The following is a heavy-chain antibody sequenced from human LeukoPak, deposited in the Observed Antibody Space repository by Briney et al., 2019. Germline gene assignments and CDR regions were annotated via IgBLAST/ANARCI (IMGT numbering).Heavy chain of an antibody. CDR3: ARFVDWELLSPFDY. D-gene: IGHD1-26*01. V-gene: IGHV3-23*01. CDR1: GFTFSSYG. CDR2: ISGSGAST. Sequence: GGSLRLSCAASGFTFSSYGLSWVRQAPGKGLEWVSAISGSGASTYYADSVKGRFTCSRDNSKNTLYLYMNSLRAEDTAVYYCARFVDWELLSPFDYWGQGTLVTVSS. J-gene: IGHJ4*02.